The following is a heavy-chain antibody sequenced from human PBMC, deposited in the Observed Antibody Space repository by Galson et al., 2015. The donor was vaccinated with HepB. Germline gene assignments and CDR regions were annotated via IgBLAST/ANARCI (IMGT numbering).Heavy chain of an antibody. CDR3: ARDDVSTIFGVDHDAFDI. Sequence: SLRLSCAASGFTFSSYGMHWVRQAPGKGLEWVAVIWYDGSNKYYADSVKGRFTISRDNSKNTLYLQMNSLRAEDTAVYYCARDDVSTIFGVDHDAFDIWGQGTMVTVSS. CDR1: GFTFSSYG. J-gene: IGHJ3*02. CDR2: IWYDGSNK. D-gene: IGHD3-3*01. V-gene: IGHV3-33*01.